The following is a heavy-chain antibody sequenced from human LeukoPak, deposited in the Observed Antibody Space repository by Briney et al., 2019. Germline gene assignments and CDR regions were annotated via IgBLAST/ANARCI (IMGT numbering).Heavy chain of an antibody. CDR3: ARWGQGSIYYDYMDV. CDR2: IYYSGNT. D-gene: IGHD2-21*01. V-gene: IGHV4-39*01. Sequence: PSKTLSLTCTVSGVSISSSNSYWGWIRQTPGKGLEWIGSIYYSGNTYYNASLKSQVSISIDTSKNQFSLKLTSVTAADTAVYYCARWGQGSIYYDYMDVWGKGTTVTISS. J-gene: IGHJ6*03. CDR1: GVSISSSNSY.